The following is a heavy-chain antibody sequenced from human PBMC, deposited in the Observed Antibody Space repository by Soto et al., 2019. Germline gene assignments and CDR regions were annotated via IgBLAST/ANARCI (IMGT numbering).Heavy chain of an antibody. CDR2: IYYSGST. CDR1: GGSISSSSYY. Sequence: PSETLSLTCTVSGGSISSSSYYWGWIRQPPGKGLEWIGSIYYSGSTYYNPSLKSRVTISVDTSKNQFSLKLSSVTAADTAVYYCARPTIVGVVISNYYYYLDVWGQGTTVTVAS. D-gene: IGHD3-3*01. J-gene: IGHJ6*03. V-gene: IGHV4-39*01. CDR3: ARPTIVGVVISNYYYYLDV.